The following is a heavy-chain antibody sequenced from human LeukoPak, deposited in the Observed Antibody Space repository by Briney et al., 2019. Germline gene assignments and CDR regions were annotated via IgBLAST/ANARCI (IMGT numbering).Heavy chain of an antibody. CDR2: IYYSGST. Sequence: SQTLSLTCTVSGGSISSGDYYWSWIRQPPGKGLEWIGYIYYSGSTYYNPSLKSRVTISVDTSKNQFSLKLSSVTAADTAVYYCARGPYGSGSYDNWLDPWGQGTLVTVSS. CDR1: GGSISSGDYY. CDR3: ARGPYGSGSYDNWLDP. J-gene: IGHJ5*02. V-gene: IGHV4-30-4*01. D-gene: IGHD3-10*01.